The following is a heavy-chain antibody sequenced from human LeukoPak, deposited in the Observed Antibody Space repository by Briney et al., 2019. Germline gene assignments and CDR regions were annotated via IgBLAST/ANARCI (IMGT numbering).Heavy chain of an antibody. J-gene: IGHJ4*02. V-gene: IGHV3-9*01. CDR2: ISWNSGSI. D-gene: IGHD5-12*01. Sequence: PGRSLRLSCAASGFTFDDYAMHWVRQAPGKGLEWVSGISWNSGSIGYADSVKGRFTISRDNAKNSLYLQMNSLRAEDTALYYCAKDTAHSGYLYYFDYWGQGTLVTVSS. CDR3: AKDTAHSGYLYYFDY. CDR1: GFTFDDYA.